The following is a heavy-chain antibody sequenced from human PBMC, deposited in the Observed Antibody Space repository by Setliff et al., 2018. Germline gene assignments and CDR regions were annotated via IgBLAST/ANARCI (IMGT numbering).Heavy chain of an antibody. CDR2: ISYDGTNK. CDR1: GFTFSSHW. CDR3: ARSGNRGVIWG. Sequence: GSLRLSCAAAGFTFSSHWMHWVRQAPGKGLQWVAVISYDGTNKYYADSVKGRFIISRDNSNNTLYLQMNILRAEDTAVYYCARSGNRGVIWGWGQGTLVTVSS. D-gene: IGHD3-10*01. J-gene: IGHJ4*02. V-gene: IGHV3-30-3*01.